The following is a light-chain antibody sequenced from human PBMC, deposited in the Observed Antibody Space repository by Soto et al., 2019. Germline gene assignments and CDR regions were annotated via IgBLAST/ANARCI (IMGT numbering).Light chain of an antibody. CDR2: DAS. Sequence: EIVLTQSPATLSLSPGERATLSCRASQSVSSYLAWYQQKPGQAPRLLIYDASNRATGIPARVSGSGSGTAFPLTISSLEPEDFAVYYCQQSSNWPKLTFGGGTKVEIK. J-gene: IGKJ4*02. V-gene: IGKV3-11*01. CDR3: QQSSNWPKLT. CDR1: QSVSSY.